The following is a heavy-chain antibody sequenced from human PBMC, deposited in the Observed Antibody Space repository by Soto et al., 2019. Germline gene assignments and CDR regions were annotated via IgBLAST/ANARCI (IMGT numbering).Heavy chain of an antibody. D-gene: IGHD6-13*01. J-gene: IGHJ6*02. CDR1: GGSISSYY. Sequence: SETLSLTCTVSGGSISSYYWSWIRQPPGKGLEWIGYIYYSGSTNYNPSLKSRVTISVDTSKNQFSLKLSSVTAADTAVYYCARGPGIAAAGPPWGMDVRGQGTTVTVSS. CDR2: IYYSGST. CDR3: ARGPGIAAAGPPWGMDV. V-gene: IGHV4-59*01.